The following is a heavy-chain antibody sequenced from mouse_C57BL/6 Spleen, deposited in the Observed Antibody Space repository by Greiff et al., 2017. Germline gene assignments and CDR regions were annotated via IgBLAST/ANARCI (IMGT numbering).Heavy chain of an antibody. V-gene: IGHV5-4*01. Sequence: EVQGVESGGGLVKPGGSLKLSCAASGFTFSSYAMSWVRQTPEKRLEWVATISDGGSYTYYPDNVKGRFTISRDNAKNNLYLQMSHLKSEDTAMYYCARDGDYADYWGQGTTLTVSS. D-gene: IGHD2-4*01. CDR1: GFTFSSYA. CDR3: ARDGDYADY. J-gene: IGHJ2*01. CDR2: ISDGGSYT.